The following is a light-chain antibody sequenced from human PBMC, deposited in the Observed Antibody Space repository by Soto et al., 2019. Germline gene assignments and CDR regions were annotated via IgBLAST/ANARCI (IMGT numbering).Light chain of an antibody. V-gene: IGLV2-23*01. Sequence: QSALTQPASVSGSPGQSIAISCTGTSSDVGSSNLLSWYQQYPGKAPKLIIYEGNRRPSGISGRFSGSMSGNTASLTISGLQAEDEAEYYCCSFARAYTSYVFGTGTKVTVL. J-gene: IGLJ1*01. CDR2: EGN. CDR1: SSDVGSSNL. CDR3: CSFARAYTSYV.